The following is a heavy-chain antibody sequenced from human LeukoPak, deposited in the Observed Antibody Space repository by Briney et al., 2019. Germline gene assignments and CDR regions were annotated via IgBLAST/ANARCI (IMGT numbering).Heavy chain of an antibody. Sequence: GGSLRLSCAASGSMFSTYGMNWVRQAPGKGLEWVSGINWNGGSTGYADSVKGRFTTSRDNAKNSLYLQMNSLRAEDTALYYCARVYELREEDYYYYYMDVWGKGTTVTVSS. J-gene: IGHJ6*03. CDR1: GSMFSTYG. CDR2: INWNGGST. V-gene: IGHV3-20*04. D-gene: IGHD5/OR15-5a*01. CDR3: ARVYELREEDYYYYYMDV.